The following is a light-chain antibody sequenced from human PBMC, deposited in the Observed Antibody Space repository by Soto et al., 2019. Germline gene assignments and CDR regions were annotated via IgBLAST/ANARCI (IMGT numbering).Light chain of an antibody. Sequence: QSALTQPAPVSASPGQSIIISCTGTSSDGGGYNYVSWYQQHPGKAPKLMIYDVSNRPSGVSNRFSGSKSGNTASLTISGLQAEDEADYYCSSYSSSNTYVFGTGTKVTVL. CDR3: SSYSSSNTYV. V-gene: IGLV2-14*01. CDR2: DVS. CDR1: SSDGGGYNY. J-gene: IGLJ1*01.